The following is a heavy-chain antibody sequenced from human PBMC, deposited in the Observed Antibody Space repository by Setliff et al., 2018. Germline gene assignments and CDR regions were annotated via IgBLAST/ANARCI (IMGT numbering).Heavy chain of an antibody. CDR1: GGSISGYY. CDR2: IHNNGRI. CDR3: ARHALSFDSAWDV. J-gene: IGHJ6*03. V-gene: IGHV4-59*08. Sequence: PSETLSLTCTVSGGSISGYYWSWIRQPPGKGLEWIAYIHNNGRIKYNPALKSRVTISLDTSKNQFSLNLNSATAADTAVYYCARHALSFDSAWDVWGKGTTVTV. D-gene: IGHD3-9*01.